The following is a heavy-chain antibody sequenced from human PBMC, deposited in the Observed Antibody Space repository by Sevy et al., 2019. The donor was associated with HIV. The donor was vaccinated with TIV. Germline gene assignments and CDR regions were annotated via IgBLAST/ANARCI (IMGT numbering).Heavy chain of an antibody. CDR3: ARGFCVSTTCSGSS. V-gene: IGHV3-48*01. CDR1: GFTFSDYG. D-gene: IGHD2-2*01. J-gene: IGHJ5*02. Sequence: GGSLRLSCAASGFTFSDYGMNWVRQAPGKGLEWVSYIDSSTTTIHYADSVKGRFTVSRDNAKNSLYLQMNSLRAEDTAVYYCARGFCVSTTCSGSSWGQGTLVTVSS. CDR2: IDSSTTTI.